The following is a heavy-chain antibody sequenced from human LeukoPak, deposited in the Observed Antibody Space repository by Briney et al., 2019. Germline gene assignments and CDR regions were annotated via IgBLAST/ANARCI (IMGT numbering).Heavy chain of an antibody. V-gene: IGHV3-30-3*01. CDR2: ISYDGSNK. Sequence: GGSLRLSCEASGFTFRSYAMHWVRQAPGKGLEWVAVISYDGSNKYYADSVKGRFTISRDNAKNSLYLQMNSLRAEDTAVYYCATETGIAVATLGVNGVFDIWGQGTMVSVSS. CDR1: GFTFRSYA. J-gene: IGHJ3*02. CDR3: ATETGIAVATLGVNGVFDI. D-gene: IGHD6-19*01.